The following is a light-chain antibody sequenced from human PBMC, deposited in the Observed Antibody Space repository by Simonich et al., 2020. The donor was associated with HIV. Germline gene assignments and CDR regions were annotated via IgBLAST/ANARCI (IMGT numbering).Light chain of an antibody. CDR2: GAS. Sequence: EIVMTQSPATLSVSPGERATLSCRASQSVSSNLAWYQQKPGQAPRLLIYGASTRATVIPARFSGSGSGTEFTLTISSMQSEDFVAYYCQQYNNWPWTFGQGTKVEIK. CDR3: QQYNNWPWT. V-gene: IGKV3-15*01. J-gene: IGKJ1*01. CDR1: QSVSSN.